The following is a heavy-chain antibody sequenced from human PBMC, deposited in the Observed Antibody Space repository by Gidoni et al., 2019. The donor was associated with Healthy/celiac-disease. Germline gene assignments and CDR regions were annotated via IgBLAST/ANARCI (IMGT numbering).Heavy chain of an antibody. CDR3: AKGDPSDGIWLLAPDY. Sequence: QVQLVESGGGVVQPGRSLRLSCAASGFTFSSYGMHWVRQAPGKGLEWVAVISYDGSNKYYADSVKGRFTISRDNSKNTLYRQMNSLRAEDTAVYYCAKGDPSDGIWLLAPDYWGQGTLVTVSS. CDR1: GFTFSSYG. V-gene: IGHV3-30*18. J-gene: IGHJ4*02. CDR2: ISYDGSNK. D-gene: IGHD3-22*01.